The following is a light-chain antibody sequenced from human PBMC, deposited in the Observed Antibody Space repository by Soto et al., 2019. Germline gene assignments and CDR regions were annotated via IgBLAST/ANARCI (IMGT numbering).Light chain of an antibody. V-gene: IGKV3-15*01. J-gene: IGKJ5*01. CDR1: QSVSTN. Sequence: EIVLTQSPATLSVSPGERATLSCRASQSVSTNLAWYQQKPGQVPRLLISGASTRATDIPARFSGSGSGTDFTLTISSLQSEDLAVYYSQQFDKWPITFGQGTRLEIK. CDR3: QQFDKWPIT. CDR2: GAS.